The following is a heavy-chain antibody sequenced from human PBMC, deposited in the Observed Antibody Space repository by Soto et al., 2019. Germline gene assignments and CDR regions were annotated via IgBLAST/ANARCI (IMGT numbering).Heavy chain of an antibody. J-gene: IGHJ3*02. V-gene: IGHV3-74*01. CDR3: ARSPRKDIVVVPAAGAFDI. CDR1: GCTFSSYW. CDR2: INSDGSST. Sequence: GGSLRLSCAASGCTFSSYWMPWFRQAPGKGLVWVSRINSDGSSTSYADSVKGRFTISRDNAKNTLYLQMNSLRAEDTAVYYCARSPRKDIVVVPAAGAFDIWGQGTMVTVSS. D-gene: IGHD2-2*01.